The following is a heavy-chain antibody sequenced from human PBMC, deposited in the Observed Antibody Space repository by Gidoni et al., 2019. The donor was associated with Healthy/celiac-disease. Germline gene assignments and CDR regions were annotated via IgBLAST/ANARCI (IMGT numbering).Heavy chain of an antibody. CDR3: ARDRDGDYVPDY. D-gene: IGHD4-17*01. J-gene: IGHJ4*02. Sequence: QVQLVESGGGVVQPGRSLRLSCAASGFTFSSYGMPWVRQAPGKGLGWVAVIWYDGSNKYYADSVKGRFTISRDNSKNTLYLQMNSLRAEDTAVYYCARDRDGDYVPDYWGQGTLVTVSS. CDR1: GFTFSSYG. V-gene: IGHV3-33*01. CDR2: IWYDGSNK.